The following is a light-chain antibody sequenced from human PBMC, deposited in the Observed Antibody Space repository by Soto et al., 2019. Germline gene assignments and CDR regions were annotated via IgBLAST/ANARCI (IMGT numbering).Light chain of an antibody. CDR3: QQYGSSPYT. V-gene: IGKV3-20*01. Sequence: EIVLTQSPGTLSLSPGERATLSCRAGQSVSSGYLAWYQQKPGQAPRLLIYGASSRATGIPDRFSGSGSGTDFTLTISRLEPEDFAVYYCQQYGSSPYTSGQGTKLEIK. J-gene: IGKJ2*01. CDR1: QSVSSGY. CDR2: GAS.